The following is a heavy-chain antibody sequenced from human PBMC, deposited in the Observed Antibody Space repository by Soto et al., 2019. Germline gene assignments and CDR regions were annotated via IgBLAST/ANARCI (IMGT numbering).Heavy chain of an antibody. D-gene: IGHD5-12*01. J-gene: IGHJ4*02. CDR2: IYWDDHK. Sequence: QITLKESGPTLVRPPQTLTLTCTFSGFSLTSGVGVGWIRQPPGKALEWLALIYWDDHKRYSPSLKNRLTITKATSKNQVVLTMTNVSPVDTATYFCAHIDPEIVTVGGHGGFDYWGQGTLVTVSS. CDR3: AHIDPEIVTVGGHGGFDY. CDR1: GFSLTSGVG. V-gene: IGHV2-5*02.